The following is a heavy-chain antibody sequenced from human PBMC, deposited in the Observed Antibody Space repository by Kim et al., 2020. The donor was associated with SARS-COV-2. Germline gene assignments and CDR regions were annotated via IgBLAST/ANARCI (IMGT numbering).Heavy chain of an antibody. CDR2: ISGSGGST. D-gene: IGHD4-17*01. J-gene: IGHJ4*02. V-gene: IGHV3-23*01. CDR3: AKDYGDPPEYYFDY. Sequence: GGSLRLSCAASGFTFSSYAMSWVRQAPGKGLEWVSAISGSGGSTYYADAVKGRFTISRDNSKNTLYLQMNSLRAEDTAVYYCAKDYGDPPEYYFDYWGQGTLVTVSS. CDR1: GFTFSSYA.